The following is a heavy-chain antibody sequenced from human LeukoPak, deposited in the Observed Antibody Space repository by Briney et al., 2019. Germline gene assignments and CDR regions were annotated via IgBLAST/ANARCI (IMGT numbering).Heavy chain of an antibody. V-gene: IGHV4-61*02. D-gene: IGHD3-16*02. CDR1: GGSISSGSYY. J-gene: IGHJ4*02. Sequence: SQTLSLTCTVSGGSISSGSYYWNWIRQPAGKGLEWIGRIYTSGSTNYNPSFKSRVTISVDTSKNQFSLKLSSVTAADTAVYYCAITYYDYVWGSYRYVDYWGQGTLVTVSS. CDR2: IYTSGST. CDR3: AITYYDYVWGSYRYVDY.